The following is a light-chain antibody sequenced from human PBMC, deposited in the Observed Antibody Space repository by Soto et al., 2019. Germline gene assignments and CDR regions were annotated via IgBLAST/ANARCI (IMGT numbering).Light chain of an antibody. CDR3: QQYNNWPPYT. Sequence: ETVMTQSPATLSVSPGERATLSCRASQSVSSNLAWYQQKPGQAPRLLIYGASTRATGIPARFSGSGSGTDFTLTISSLQSEDFAVYYCQQYNNWPPYTFGQGTTLEIK. V-gene: IGKV3-15*01. CDR1: QSVSSN. J-gene: IGKJ2*01. CDR2: GAS.